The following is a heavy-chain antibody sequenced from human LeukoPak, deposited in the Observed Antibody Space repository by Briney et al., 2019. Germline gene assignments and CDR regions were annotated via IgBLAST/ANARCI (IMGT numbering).Heavy chain of an antibody. CDR3: ASARVRGVIIPLDY. J-gene: IGHJ4*02. V-gene: IGHV3-30-3*01. D-gene: IGHD3-10*01. CDR2: ISYDGSNK. Sequence: GRSLRLSCAASGFTFSSYAMQWVRQAPGKGLEWVALISYDGSNKYYADSVKGRFTVSRDNSKNTLYLQMNSLRAEDTAVYYCASARVRGVIIPLDYWGQGTLVTVSS. CDR1: GFTFSSYA.